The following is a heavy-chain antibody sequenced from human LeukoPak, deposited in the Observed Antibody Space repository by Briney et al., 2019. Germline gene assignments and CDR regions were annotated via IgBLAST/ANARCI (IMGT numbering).Heavy chain of an antibody. J-gene: IGHJ4*02. CDR2: IYHSGNT. CDR3: ARPSGASTW. Sequence: PSETLSLTCAVFGGSIGSNIWWSWVRQPPGKGLEWIGEIYHSGNTNYNPSLKSPVTISVDKSQNQFSLTLSSATAAGTAVCYCARPSGASTWWGQGTLVTVSS. D-gene: IGHD2-15*01. V-gene: IGHV4-4*02. CDR1: GGSIGSNIW.